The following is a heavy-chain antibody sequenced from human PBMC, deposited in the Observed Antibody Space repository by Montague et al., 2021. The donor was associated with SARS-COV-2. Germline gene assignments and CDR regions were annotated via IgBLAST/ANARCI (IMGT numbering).Heavy chain of an antibody. CDR1: GGSISGYY. CDR2: IYYSGST. Sequence: SETLSLTCSVSGGSISGYYWSWLRQPPGKGLEWIGEIYYSGSTKYNPSLKSRVTISVDRSKNQFSLNLNSVTAADTAVYFCARLLRSCINGVRRTYHYYAMDVWGQGSTVTVSS. D-gene: IGHD2-8*01. J-gene: IGHJ6*02. CDR3: ARLLRSCINGVRRTYHYYAMDV. V-gene: IGHV4-59*01.